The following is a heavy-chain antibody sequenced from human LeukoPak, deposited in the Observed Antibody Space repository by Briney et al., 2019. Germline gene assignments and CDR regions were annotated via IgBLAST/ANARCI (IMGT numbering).Heavy chain of an antibody. CDR2: INTAGGT. CDR3: AREAFTDATGYYFSPLDM. V-gene: IGHV3-13*01. D-gene: IGHD2/OR15-2a*01. Sequence: GGSLSLSCEASGFTFRSYDLHWVRQTAVEGLEWVSLINTAGGTFYSDSVRGRFTISRENAENSFYLQMNSLTADDTAVYYCAREAFTDATGYYFSPLDMWGQGTMVTVSS. CDR1: GFTFRSYD. J-gene: IGHJ3*02.